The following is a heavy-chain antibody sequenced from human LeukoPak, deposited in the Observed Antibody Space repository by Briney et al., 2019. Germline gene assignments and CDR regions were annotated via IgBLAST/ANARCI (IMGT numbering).Heavy chain of an antibody. CDR3: AKELGGLEDF. CDR1: GFAFKDYA. D-gene: IGHD3-3*01. V-gene: IGHV3-9*01. CDR2: ISWNSGNI. Sequence: GGSLRLSCAASGFAFKDYAVHWVRQAPGKGLEWVSGISWNSGNIGYADSVKGRFIISRDNAKNSLYLQMNSLRPEDAALYYCAKELGGLEDFWGQGTLVTVSS. J-gene: IGHJ4*02.